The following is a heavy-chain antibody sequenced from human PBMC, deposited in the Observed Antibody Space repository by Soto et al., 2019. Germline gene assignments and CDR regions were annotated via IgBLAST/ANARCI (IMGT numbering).Heavy chain of an antibody. CDR2: IYYSGST. Sequence: PSETLSLTCTVSGGSISSYYWSWIRQPPGKGLEWIGYIYYSGSTNYNPSLKSRVTISVDTSKNQFSLKLSSVTAADTAVYYCARHGYDFWSGFYYFDYWGQGTLVTVSS. J-gene: IGHJ4*02. CDR1: GGSISSYY. V-gene: IGHV4-59*08. D-gene: IGHD3-3*01. CDR3: ARHGYDFWSGFYYFDY.